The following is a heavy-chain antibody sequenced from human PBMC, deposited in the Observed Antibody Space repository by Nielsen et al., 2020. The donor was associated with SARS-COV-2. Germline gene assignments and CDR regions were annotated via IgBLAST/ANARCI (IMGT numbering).Heavy chain of an antibody. CDR3: ARGNIIVGATVDAFDI. V-gene: IGHV4-31*03. CDR1: DGSISSGGYY. Sequence: SETLSLTCTVSDGSISSGGYYWSWIRQHPGKGLEWIGYIYYSGSTYYNPSLKSRVTISVDTSKNQFSLKLSSVTAADTAVYYCARGNIIVGATVDAFDIWGQGTMVTVSS. J-gene: IGHJ3*02. CDR2: IYYSGST. D-gene: IGHD1-26*01.